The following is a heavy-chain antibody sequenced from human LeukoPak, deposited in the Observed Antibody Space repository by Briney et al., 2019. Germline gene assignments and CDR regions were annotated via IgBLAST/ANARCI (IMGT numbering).Heavy chain of an antibody. CDR3: AREGGFWSGYYDSPDAFDI. Sequence: GGSLRLSCAASGFTFSDYYMSWIRQAPGKGLEWVSYISSSGSTIYYADSVKGRFTIPRDNAKNSLYLQMNSLRAEDTAVYYCAREGGFWSGYYDSPDAFDIWGQGTMVTVSS. CDR1: GFTFSDYY. J-gene: IGHJ3*02. CDR2: ISSSGSTI. D-gene: IGHD3-3*01. V-gene: IGHV3-11*01.